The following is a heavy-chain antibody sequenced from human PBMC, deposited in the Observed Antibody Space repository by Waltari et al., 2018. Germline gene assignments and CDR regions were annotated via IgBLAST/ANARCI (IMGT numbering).Heavy chain of an antibody. J-gene: IGHJ4*02. D-gene: IGHD3-10*01. CDR1: GYSISSGYY. V-gene: IGHV4-38-2*02. CDR3: ARDLSGGDYVHY. CDR2: IYHSGST. Sequence: QVQLQESGPGLVKPSETLSLTCTVSGYSISSGYYWGWIRQPPGKGLEWIGSIYHSGSTYYNPSLKSRVTISVDTSKNQFSLKLSSVTAADTAVYYCARDLSGGDYVHYWGQGTLVTVSS.